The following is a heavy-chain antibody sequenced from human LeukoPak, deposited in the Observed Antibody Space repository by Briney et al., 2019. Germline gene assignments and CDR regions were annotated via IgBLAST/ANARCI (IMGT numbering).Heavy chain of an antibody. Sequence: GGSLRLSCAASGSTFSDYYMSWIRQAPGKGLEWVSYISSSGSTIYYADSVKGRFTISRDNAKNSLYLQMNSLRAEDTAVYYCARDRWYSSSWFDYWGQGTLVTVSS. CDR1: GSTFSDYY. J-gene: IGHJ4*02. D-gene: IGHD6-13*01. CDR3: ARDRWYSSSWFDY. V-gene: IGHV3-11*01. CDR2: ISSSGSTI.